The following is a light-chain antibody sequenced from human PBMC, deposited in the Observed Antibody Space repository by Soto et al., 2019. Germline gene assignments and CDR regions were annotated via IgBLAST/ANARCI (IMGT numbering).Light chain of an antibody. CDR2: KAS. CDR3: QQYNSYSRT. V-gene: IGKV1-5*03. J-gene: IGKJ1*01. Sequence: DIQMTQSPSTLSASVGDRVTITCRASQSISSWVAWYQQKPGKAPKLLIYKASSLESGVPSRFSGSGSGTEFTLTISSLQPDDFATYYCQQYNSYSRTFGHGTKVDIK. CDR1: QSISSW.